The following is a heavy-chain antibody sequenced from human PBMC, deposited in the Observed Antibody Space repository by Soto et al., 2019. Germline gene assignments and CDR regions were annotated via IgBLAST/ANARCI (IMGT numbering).Heavy chain of an antibody. CDR1: GFTFSSHS. J-gene: IGHJ4*02. CDR3: AREQYYYDSTGYYFIDY. CDR2: ISSSSSAI. V-gene: IGHV3-48*02. Sequence: GGSLRLSCAASGFTFSSHSMNWVRQAPGKGLEWVSYISSSSSAIYYADSVKGRFTISRDNAKSSLFLQMNSLRDEDTAVYYCAREQYYYDSTGYYFIDYWGQGTLVTVSS. D-gene: IGHD3-22*01.